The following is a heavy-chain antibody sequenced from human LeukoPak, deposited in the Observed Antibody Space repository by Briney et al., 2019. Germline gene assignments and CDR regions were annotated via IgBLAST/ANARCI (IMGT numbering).Heavy chain of an antibody. CDR1: GYTFTSYY. J-gene: IGHJ6*03. CDR3: ARGIRFLEWSNYMDV. CDR2: INPSGGST. Sequence: ASVKVSCKASGYTFTSYYMHWVRQAPGQGLEWMGIINPSGGSTSYAQKFQGRVTMTRGMSTSTVYMELSSLRSEDTAVYYCARGIRFLEWSNYMDVWGKGTTVTVSS. D-gene: IGHD3-3*01. V-gene: IGHV1-46*01.